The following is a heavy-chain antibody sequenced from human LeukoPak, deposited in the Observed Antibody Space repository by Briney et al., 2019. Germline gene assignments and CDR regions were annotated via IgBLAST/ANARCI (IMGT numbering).Heavy chain of an antibody. CDR2: IFDGKTT. CDR3: ASGAWATRLHS. D-gene: IGHD5-24*01. Sequence: KASETLSLTCAVYGESLNYYYWSWIRQSPGKGLEWIGEIFDGKTTNYNPSLKSRVTISAATSSNQFSLNLKSVTAADTAVYYCASGAWATRLHSWAQGTLVIVSP. CDR1: GESLNYYY. V-gene: IGHV4-34*12. J-gene: IGHJ4*02.